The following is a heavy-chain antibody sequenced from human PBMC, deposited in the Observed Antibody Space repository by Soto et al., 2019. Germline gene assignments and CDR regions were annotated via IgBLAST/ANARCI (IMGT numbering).Heavy chain of an antibody. V-gene: IGHV3-73*01. CDR3: TRHKKAGGYCSGGSCYLETYYYYYMDV. Sequence: GGSLRLSCAASGFTFSGSAMHWVRQASGKGLEWVGRIRSKANSYATAYAASVKGRFTISRDDSKNTAYLQMKSLKTEDTAVYYCTRHKKAGGYCSGGSCYLETYYYYYMDVWGKGTTVTVSS. D-gene: IGHD2-15*01. J-gene: IGHJ6*03. CDR1: GFTFSGSA. CDR2: IRSKANSYAT.